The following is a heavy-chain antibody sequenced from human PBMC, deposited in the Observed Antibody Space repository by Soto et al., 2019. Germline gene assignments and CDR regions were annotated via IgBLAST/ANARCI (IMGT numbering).Heavy chain of an antibody. D-gene: IGHD3-3*01. J-gene: IGHJ4*02. Sequence: QVQLVQSGAEVKKAGASVKISCKASGYTFTNSYVVWVRQAPGQGLEWMGIVNPSDGSTRYAQKFQGRVAMTRATSKSTVHIELSSLRSEDTAVLFCSRVYGTYIDFFIGLWGGHVAYWGQGPQVTVSS. CDR1: GYTFTNSY. CDR2: VNPSDGST. V-gene: IGHV1-46*03. CDR3: SRVYGTYIDFFIGLWGGHVAY.